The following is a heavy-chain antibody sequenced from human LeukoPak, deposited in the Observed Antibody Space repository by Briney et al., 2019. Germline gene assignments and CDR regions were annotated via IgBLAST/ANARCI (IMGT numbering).Heavy chain of an antibody. CDR3: ARDGNPGFSYSGYDYYMDV. CDR2: INPNSGGT. Sequence: GASVKVSCKASGYTFTSYDINWARQATGQGLEWMGWINPNSGGTNYAQKFQGRVTMTRDTSISTAYMELSRLRSDDTAVYYCARDGNPGFSYSGYDYYMDVWGKGTTVTVSS. D-gene: IGHD5-12*01. CDR1: GYTFTSYD. J-gene: IGHJ6*03. V-gene: IGHV1-2*02.